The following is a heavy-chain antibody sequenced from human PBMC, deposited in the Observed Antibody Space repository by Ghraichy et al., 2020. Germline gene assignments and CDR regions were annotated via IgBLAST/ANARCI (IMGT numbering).Heavy chain of an antibody. V-gene: IGHV3-13*01. D-gene: IGHD1-7*01. CDR3: ARATGTMAGYQYAMDV. CDR1: GFTFSFYD. CDR2: IGSGGDT. J-gene: IGHJ6*02. Sequence: GGSLRLSCAASGFTFSFYDMHWVRQATGKGLEWVSAIGSGGDTYYRGSVKGRFTISRENVKNTLYLQMNSLTAGDTAVYYCARATGTMAGYQYAMDVWGQGTTVIVS.